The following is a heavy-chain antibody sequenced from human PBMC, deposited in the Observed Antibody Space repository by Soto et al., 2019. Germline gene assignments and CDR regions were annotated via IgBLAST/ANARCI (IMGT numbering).Heavy chain of an antibody. Sequence: PGGSLRLSCAASGYYFSHYWMYWVRQAPGKGLVWVSRIDSDGSGTTYADSVKGRFTMSRDNAKNMVYLQMSSLRAEDTAVYYCAKYRYFDGNWGQGSLVTVSS. CDR1: GYYFSHYW. CDR2: IDSDGSGT. D-gene: IGHD3-9*01. V-gene: IGHV3-74*01. CDR3: AKYRYFDGN. J-gene: IGHJ4*02.